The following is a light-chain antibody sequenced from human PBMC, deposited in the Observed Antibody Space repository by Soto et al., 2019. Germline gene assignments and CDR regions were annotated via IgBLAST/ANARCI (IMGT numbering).Light chain of an antibody. CDR3: QQYGNLPFT. V-gene: IGKV3-20*01. CDR1: QSVSSSY. J-gene: IGKJ3*01. Sequence: EMGWTQSPGTLSLSPGERATLSCRASQSVSSSYLAWYQQKPGQAPRLLIYGASSRATGIPDRFSGSGSGTDFTLTISRLEPEDFAVYYCQQYGNLPFTFGPGTKVDIK. CDR2: GAS.